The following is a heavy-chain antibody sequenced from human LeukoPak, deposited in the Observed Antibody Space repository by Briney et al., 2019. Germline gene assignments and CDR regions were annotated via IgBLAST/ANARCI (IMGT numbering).Heavy chain of an antibody. D-gene: IGHD3-3*01. CDR1: GGSISSYY. CDR3: ARDMYYDFWSGYSGPGYYYMDV. V-gene: IGHV4-4*08. J-gene: IGHJ6*03. Sequence: SETLSLTCTVSGGSISSYYWSWIRQPPGKGLEWIGFIYTSGSTNYNPSLKGRFTISRDNAKNSLYLQMNSLRAEDTAVYYCARDMYYDFWSGYSGPGYYYMDVWGKGTTVTVSS. CDR2: IYTSGST.